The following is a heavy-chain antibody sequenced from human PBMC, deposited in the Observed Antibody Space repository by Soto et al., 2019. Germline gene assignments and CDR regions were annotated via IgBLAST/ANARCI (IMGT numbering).Heavy chain of an antibody. J-gene: IGHJ3*02. CDR2: MSHSGGT. CDR1: GGFVSSGTYY. CDR3: ARVGRGTVTTVVDACDI. Sequence: QVQLQQWGAGLLKPSETLSLTCAVYGGFVSSGTYYWSWIRQPPGKGLEWLGEMSHSGGTYFNPAHKSRVTISVDTCKNQFSLKMSSVTAPDTALYYCARVGRGTVTTVVDACDIWGPGTMVTVSS. V-gene: IGHV4-34*01. D-gene: IGHD1-1*01.